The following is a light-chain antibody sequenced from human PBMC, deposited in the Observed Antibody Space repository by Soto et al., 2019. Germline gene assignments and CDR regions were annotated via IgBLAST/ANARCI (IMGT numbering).Light chain of an antibody. Sequence: IVLTQSPATLSVSPGERATLSCRASQSISLSLAWYQHKPGQVPRLLIYDATKRATGIPARFSGSGSGTDFTLSISSLEPEDFAVYYFQQRTDWPPWTFDQGTKVEIK. CDR2: DAT. CDR1: QSISLS. J-gene: IGKJ1*01. CDR3: QQRTDWPPWT. V-gene: IGKV3-11*01.